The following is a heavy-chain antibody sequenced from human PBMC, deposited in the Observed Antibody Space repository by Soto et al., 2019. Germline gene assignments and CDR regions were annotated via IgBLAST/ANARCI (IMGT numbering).Heavy chain of an antibody. J-gene: IGHJ4*02. CDR1: GGSISSYY. CDR3: ARVGSSSWSFYYFDY. CDR2: IYYSGST. D-gene: IGHD6-13*01. Sequence: ASETLSLTCTVSGGSISSYYWSWIRQPPGKGLEWIGYIYYSGSTNYNPSLKSRVTISVDTSKNQFSLKLSSVTAADTAVYYCARVGSSSWSFYYFDYWGQGTLVTVSS. V-gene: IGHV4-59*01.